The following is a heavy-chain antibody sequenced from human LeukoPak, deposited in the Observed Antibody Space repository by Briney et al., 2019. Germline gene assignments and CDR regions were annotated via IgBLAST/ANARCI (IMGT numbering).Heavy chain of an antibody. D-gene: IGHD1-26*01. CDR3: AREATIVGATII. V-gene: IGHV4-4*07. J-gene: IGHJ4*02. CDR1: GGSVSTYY. CDR2: ISSSGST. Sequence: SETLSLTCTVSGGSVSTYYWSWIRQSAGKGLEWLGHISSSGSTTYNPSLKCRVTMSVDTSKNQFSLRLSSVTAADTAVYYCAREATIVGATIIWGQGTLVTVSS.